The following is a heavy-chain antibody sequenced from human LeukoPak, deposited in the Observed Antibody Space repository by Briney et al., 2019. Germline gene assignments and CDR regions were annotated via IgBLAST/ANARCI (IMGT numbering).Heavy chain of an antibody. D-gene: IGHD2-15*01. CDR3: ARDEEVMGGGSCYDY. J-gene: IGHJ4*02. CDR1: GGSISSSSYY. V-gene: IGHV4-39*07. Sequence: PSETLSLTCTVSGGSISSSSYYWGWIRQPPGKGLEWIGSIYHSGSTYYNPSLKSRVTISVDTSKNQFSLKLSSVTAADTAVYYCARDEEVMGGGSCYDYWGQGTLVTVSS. CDR2: IYHSGST.